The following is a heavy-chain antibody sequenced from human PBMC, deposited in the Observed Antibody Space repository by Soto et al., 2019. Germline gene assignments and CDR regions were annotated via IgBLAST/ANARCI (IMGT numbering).Heavy chain of an antibody. CDR1: GDSLSTYY. J-gene: IGHJ4*02. CDR2: IYYIGRT. Sequence: SETLSLTCTVSGDSLSTYYWNWIRQPVGKGLEWIGYIYYIGRTNYNPSLRSRVTNSIDTSKNQISLNLDSVTAADTGVYYCARDLVGLTHFDYWGQGILVT. V-gene: IGHV4-59*01. D-gene: IGHD1-26*01. CDR3: ARDLVGLTHFDY.